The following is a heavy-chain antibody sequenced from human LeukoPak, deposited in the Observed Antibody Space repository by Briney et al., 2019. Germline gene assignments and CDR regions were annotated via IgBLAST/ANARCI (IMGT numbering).Heavy chain of an antibody. Sequence: PGGSLRLSCAASGFTFSSYWMSWVRQAPGKGLEWVSSIRPSGNYIYYADSVEGRFTISRDNAKNSLYLQMNSLRAEDTAVYYCARDLSSSTSCYSYWGQGTLVTVSS. CDR3: ARDLSSSTSCYSY. D-gene: IGHD2-2*01. CDR2: IRPSGNYI. V-gene: IGHV3-21*01. CDR1: GFTFSSYW. J-gene: IGHJ4*02.